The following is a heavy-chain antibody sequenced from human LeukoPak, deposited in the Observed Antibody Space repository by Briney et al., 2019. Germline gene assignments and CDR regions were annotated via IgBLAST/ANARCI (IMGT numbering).Heavy chain of an antibody. CDR1: GVTFSSYG. J-gene: IGHJ4*02. CDR3: AKDGRPVGATSYFDC. V-gene: IGHV3-30*02. D-gene: IGHD1-26*01. Sequence: GGSLRLSCAASGVTFSSYGLHWVRQAPGKGLEWVAFIRYDGSNKYYADSVKGRFTISRDNSKNTLYLQMNSLRAEDTAVYYCAKDGRPVGATSYFDCWGQGTLVTVSS. CDR2: IRYDGSNK.